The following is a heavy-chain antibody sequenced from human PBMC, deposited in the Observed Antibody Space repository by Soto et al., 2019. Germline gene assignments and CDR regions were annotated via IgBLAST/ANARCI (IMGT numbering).Heavy chain of an antibody. V-gene: IGHV3-48*03. CDR1: GFTFSSYE. CDR3: ARSLIVVVVAATPDDY. CDR2: ISSSGSTI. J-gene: IGHJ4*02. Sequence: SLRLSCAASGFTFSSYEMNWVRQAPGKGLEWVSYISSSGSTIYYADSVKGRFTISRDNAKNSLYLQMNSLRAEDTAVYYCARSLIVVVVAATPDDYWGQGTLVTVSS. D-gene: IGHD2-15*01.